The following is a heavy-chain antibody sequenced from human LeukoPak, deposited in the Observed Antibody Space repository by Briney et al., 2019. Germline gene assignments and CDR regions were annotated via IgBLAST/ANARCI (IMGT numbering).Heavy chain of an antibody. J-gene: IGHJ4*02. CDR1: GFTFSSYG. V-gene: IGHV3-30*02. CDR2: IRYDGSNK. D-gene: IGHD3-3*01. CDR3: AKDSPRGYDFWSGNTPFDY. Sequence: PGGSLRLSCAASGFTFSSYGMHWVRQAPGKGLEWVAFIRYDGSNKYYADSVKGRFTISRDNSKNTLYLQMNSLRAEDTAVYYCAKDSPRGYDFWSGNTPFDYWGQGTLVTVSS.